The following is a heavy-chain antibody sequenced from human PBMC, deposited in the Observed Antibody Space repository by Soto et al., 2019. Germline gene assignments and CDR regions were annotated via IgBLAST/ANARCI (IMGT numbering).Heavy chain of an antibody. D-gene: IGHD1-26*01. J-gene: IGHJ4*02. CDR1: GFTFSSYA. Sequence: GGSLRLSCAASGFTFSSYAMHWVRQAPGKGLEYVSAISSNGGSTYYANSVKGRFTISRDNSKNTLYLQMGSLRAEDMAVYCCARRGGSYLFDYWGQGTLVTVSS. CDR2: ISSNGGST. CDR3: ARRGGSYLFDY. V-gene: IGHV3-64*01.